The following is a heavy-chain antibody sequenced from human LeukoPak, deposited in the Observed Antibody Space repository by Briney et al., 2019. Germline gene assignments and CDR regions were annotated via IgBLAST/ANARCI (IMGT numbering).Heavy chain of an antibody. Sequence: SETLSLTRAVSGYSISSGYYWGWIRQPPGKGLEWIGSIYHSGSTYYNPSLKSRVTISVDTSKNQFSLKLSSVTAADTAVYYCARVGFSKDPYYFDYWGQGTLVTVSS. J-gene: IGHJ4*02. CDR1: GYSISSGYY. V-gene: IGHV4-38-2*01. CDR2: IYHSGST. D-gene: IGHD1-26*01. CDR3: ARVGFSKDPYYFDY.